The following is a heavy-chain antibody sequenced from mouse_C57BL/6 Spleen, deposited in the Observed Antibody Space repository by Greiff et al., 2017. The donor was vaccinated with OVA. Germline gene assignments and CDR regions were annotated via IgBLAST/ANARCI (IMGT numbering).Heavy chain of an antibody. CDR2: ISYSGST. V-gene: IGHV3-8*01. J-gene: IGHJ2*01. CDR1: GYSITSYY. CDR3: AKGSYYSLFDY. D-gene: IGHD2-12*01. Sequence: EVKLQESGPGLAKPSQTLSLTCSVTGYSITSYYWNWIRKFPGNKLEYMGYISYSGSTYYNPSLKSRISITRDTSKNQYYLQLNSVTTEDTATYYCAKGSYYSLFDYWGQGTTLTVSS.